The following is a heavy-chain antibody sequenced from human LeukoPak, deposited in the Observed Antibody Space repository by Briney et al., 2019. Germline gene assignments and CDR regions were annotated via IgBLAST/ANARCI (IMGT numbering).Heavy chain of an antibody. CDR3: ARDCSSTSCYTSAFDI. Sequence: ASVKVSCKASGGTFSSYAISWVRQAPGQGLEWMGGIIPIFGTANYAQKFQGRVTITTDESTSTAYMELSSLRSEDTAVYYCARDCSSTSCYTSAFDIWGQGTMVTVSS. CDR1: GGTFSSYA. CDR2: IIPIFGTA. J-gene: IGHJ3*02. D-gene: IGHD2-2*02. V-gene: IGHV1-69*05.